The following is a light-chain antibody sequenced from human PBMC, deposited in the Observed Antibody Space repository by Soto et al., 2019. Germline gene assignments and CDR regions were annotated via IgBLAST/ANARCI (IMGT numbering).Light chain of an antibody. J-gene: IGKJ5*01. CDR2: DAS. CDR1: QSVSSN. CDR3: QQRSNWPPIP. V-gene: IGKV3-11*01. Sequence: EIVMTQSPAALSVSPGERATLSCGASQSVSSNLAWYQQKPGQAPRLLIYDASNRATGIPARFSGSGSGTDFTLTISSLEPEDFAVYYCQQRSNWPPIPFGQGTRLEI.